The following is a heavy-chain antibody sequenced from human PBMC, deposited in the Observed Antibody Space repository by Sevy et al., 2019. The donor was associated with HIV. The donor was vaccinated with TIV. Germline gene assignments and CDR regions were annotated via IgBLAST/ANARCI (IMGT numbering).Heavy chain of an antibody. CDR2: ISGSGGST. CDR3: AKDGKKRSATGDFDC. D-gene: IGHD1-1*01. CDR1: GFTFSSYA. J-gene: IGHJ4*02. Sequence: GGSLRLSCAASGFTFSSYAMRWVRQAPGKGLEWVSGISGSGGSTYYADSVKGRFTISRDNSKNTLYMQMNSLRAEDTAVYYCAKDGKKRSATGDFDCWAREPWSPSPQ. V-gene: IGHV3-23*01.